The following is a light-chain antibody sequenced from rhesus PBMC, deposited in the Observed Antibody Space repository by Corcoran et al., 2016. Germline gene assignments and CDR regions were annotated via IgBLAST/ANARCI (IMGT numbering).Light chain of an antibody. J-gene: IGLJ6*01. CDR3: WLHYSGAPDV. CDR1: AGAVTVSHY. Sequence: QAVVTQEPSLTVSPGGAVTLTCGSGAGAVTVSHYPYWFQQKPGQAPRTLIYNTNFKPSWTPAWFSGSLCGGKAVLTLSGAQPEDEAEYYCWLHYSGAPDVFGSGTKLTVL. CDR2: NTN. V-gene: IGLV7-88*01.